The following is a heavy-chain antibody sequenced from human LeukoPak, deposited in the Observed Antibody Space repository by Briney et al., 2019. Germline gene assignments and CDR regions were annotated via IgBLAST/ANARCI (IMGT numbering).Heavy chain of an antibody. V-gene: IGHV4-59*01. CDR1: GDSITSYY. Sequence: SETLSLTCTVSGDSITSYYWSWIRQPPGKGLEWIGYIYYSGSTNYNPSLKSRVTISVDTSKNQFSLKLSSVTAADTAVYYCARAGAGTGSYYGMDVWGQGTTVTVSS. CDR3: ARAGAGTGSYYGMDV. D-gene: IGHD6-19*01. CDR2: IYYSGST. J-gene: IGHJ6*02.